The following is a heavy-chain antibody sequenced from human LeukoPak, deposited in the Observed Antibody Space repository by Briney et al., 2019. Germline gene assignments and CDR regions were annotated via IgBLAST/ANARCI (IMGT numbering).Heavy chain of an antibody. J-gene: IGHJ6*03. CDR2: INPSGGST. V-gene: IGHV1-46*01. CDR1: GYAFTRHY. D-gene: IGHD1-14*01. Sequence: ASVKVSCKASGYAFTRHYMHWVRQAPGQGLEWMGIINPSGGSTSYAQKFQGRVTMTRDMSTSTVYMELSSLRSEDTAVYYCARDQSNRPDYYYYCYMDVWGKGTTVTVSS. CDR3: ARDQSNRPDYYYYCYMDV.